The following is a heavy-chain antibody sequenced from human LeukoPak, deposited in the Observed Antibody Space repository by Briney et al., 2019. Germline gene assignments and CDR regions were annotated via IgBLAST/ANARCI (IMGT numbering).Heavy chain of an antibody. CDR3: ARESAGIAAAGDYYMDV. CDR2: INPNSGGT. V-gene: IGHV1-2*02. J-gene: IGHJ6*03. Sequence: ASVKVSCKASGYTFTSYAMNWVRQAPGQGLEWMGWINPNSGGTNYAQKFQGRVTMTRDTSISTAYMELSRLRSDDTAVYYCARESAGIAAAGDYYMDVWGKGTTVTVSS. D-gene: IGHD6-13*01. CDR1: GYTFTSYA.